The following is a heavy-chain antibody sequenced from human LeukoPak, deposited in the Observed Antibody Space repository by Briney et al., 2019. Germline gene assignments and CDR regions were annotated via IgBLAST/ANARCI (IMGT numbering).Heavy chain of an antibody. D-gene: IGHD6-13*01. CDR2: IRYAESNK. CDR3: ANPEQQLVPLLDY. CDR1: GFTFSTYG. J-gene: IGHJ4*02. Sequence: QSGGSLRLSCAASGFTFSTYGLHWVRQAPGKGLEWVAFIRYAESNKYYADSVKGRFTISRDNSKNTLYLQMNSLRAEDTAVYYCANPEQQLVPLLDYWGQGTLVTVSS. V-gene: IGHV3-30*02.